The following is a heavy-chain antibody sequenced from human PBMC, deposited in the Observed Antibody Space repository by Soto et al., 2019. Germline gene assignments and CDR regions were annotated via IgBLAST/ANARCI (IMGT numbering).Heavy chain of an antibody. V-gene: IGHV3-9*01. J-gene: IGHJ4*02. CDR2: ISWNSGSI. Sequence: GGSLRLSCAASGFTFDDYAMHWVRQAPGKGLGWVSGISWNSGSIGYADSVKGRFTISRDNAKNSLYLQMNSLRAEDTALYYCAKGSSSAVFWSGYYSEPFDYWGQGTLVTVSS. CDR1: GFTFDDYA. CDR3: AKGSSSAVFWSGYYSEPFDY. D-gene: IGHD3-3*01.